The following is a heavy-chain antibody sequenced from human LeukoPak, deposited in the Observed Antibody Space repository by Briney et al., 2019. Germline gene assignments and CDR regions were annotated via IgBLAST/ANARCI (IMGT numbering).Heavy chain of an antibody. CDR2: IRSKAYGGTT. D-gene: IGHD3-10*01. CDR3: TRGVGYYGSGSSTRGNWFDP. J-gene: IGHJ5*02. Sequence: GGSLRLSCTASGFTFGDYAMSWVRQAPGKGLEWVGFIRSKAYGGTTEYAASVKGRFTISRDDSKSIAYLQMNSLKTEGTAVYYCTRGVGYYGSGSSTRGNWFDPWGQGTLVTVSS. CDR1: GFTFGDYA. V-gene: IGHV3-49*04.